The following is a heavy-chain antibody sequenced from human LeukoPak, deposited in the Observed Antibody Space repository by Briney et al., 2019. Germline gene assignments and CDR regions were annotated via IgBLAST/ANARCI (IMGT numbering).Heavy chain of an antibody. V-gene: IGHV4-38-2*01. D-gene: IGHD7-27*01. J-gene: IGHJ4*02. CDR2: IYHSGST. CDR3: ARLGTEDQGATFDY. CDR1: GYSISSGYY. Sequence: SETLSLTCAVSGYSISSGYYWGWIRQPPGKGLEWIGSIYHSGSTYYNPSLKSRVTISVDTSKNQFSLKLSSVTAADTAVYYCARLGTEDQGATFDYWGQGTLVTVSS.